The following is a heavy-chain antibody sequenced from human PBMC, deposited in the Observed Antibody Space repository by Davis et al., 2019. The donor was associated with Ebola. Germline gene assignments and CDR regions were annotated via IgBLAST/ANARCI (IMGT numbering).Heavy chain of an antibody. CDR1: GYSFTNYW. D-gene: IGHD5-24*01. J-gene: IGHJ4*02. V-gene: IGHV5-51*01. CDR2: IYPGDSET. CDR3: ARGTDGYNPGGYFDS. Sequence: GESLKISCKGSGYSFTNYWIGWVRQMPGKGLEWMGIIYPGDSETRYSPSFQGQVTISADKSIRTAYLQWSSLKASDTAMYYCARGTDGYNPGGYFDSWGQGTLVTVSS.